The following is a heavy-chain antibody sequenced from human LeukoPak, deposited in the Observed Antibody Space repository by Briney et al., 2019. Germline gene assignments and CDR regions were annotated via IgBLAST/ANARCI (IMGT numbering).Heavy chain of an antibody. CDR1: GGSISYYY. CDR3: AREGCSGGVCYFDY. Sequence: SETLSLTCTVSGGSISYYYWTWIRQPAGKWLEWIGRTDASGNTKYTPSLRSRVTLSIDTSGQQFSLKLSSVTAADTAVYFCAREGCSGGVCYFDYWGRGTLVTVSS. CDR2: TDASGNT. V-gene: IGHV4-4*07. J-gene: IGHJ4*02. D-gene: IGHD2-15*01.